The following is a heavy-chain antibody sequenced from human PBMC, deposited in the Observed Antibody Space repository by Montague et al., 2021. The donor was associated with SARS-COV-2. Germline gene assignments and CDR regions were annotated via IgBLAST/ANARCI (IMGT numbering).Heavy chain of an antibody. Sequence: SETLSLTCTVSGGSVSSGSYYWSWIRQPPGKGLQSIGYIYHTGSTNYNPSLQSRVTISVDSSKNQFSVRLSSVTAADTVIYYCARISGITSWYYDYWGQGTLVTVSS. V-gene: IGHV4-61*01. D-gene: IGHD1-14*01. CDR2: IYHTGST. CDR1: GGSVSSGSYY. J-gene: IGHJ4*02. CDR3: ARISGITSWYYDY.